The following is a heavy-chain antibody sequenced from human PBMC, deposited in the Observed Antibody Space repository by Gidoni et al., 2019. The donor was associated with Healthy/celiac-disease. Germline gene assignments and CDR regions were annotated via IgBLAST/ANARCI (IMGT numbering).Heavy chain of an antibody. D-gene: IGHD3-9*01. Sequence: EVQLVESGGGLVKPGGSLRLSCAASGFTFSSYSMNWVRQAPGKGLVWVSSISSSSSYIYYADSVKGRFTISRDNAKNSLYLQMNSLRAEDTAVYYCARVPSGYYPSFDYWGQGTLVTVSS. J-gene: IGHJ4*02. V-gene: IGHV3-21*01. CDR3: ARVPSGYYPSFDY. CDR1: GFTFSSYS. CDR2: ISSSSSYI.